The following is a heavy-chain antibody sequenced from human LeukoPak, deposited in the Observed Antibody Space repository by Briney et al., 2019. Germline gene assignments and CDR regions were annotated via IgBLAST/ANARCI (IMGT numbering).Heavy chain of an antibody. V-gene: IGHV1-18*01. CDR3: ARARYDYVWGSYRDYDY. CDR2: ISAYNGNT. Sequence: ASVKVSCKASGYTFSSYGISWVRQAPGQGLEWMGSISAYNGNTNYAQKLQGRVTMTTDTSTSTAYMELRSLRSDDTAVYYCARARYDYVWGSYRDYDYWGQGTLVTVSS. D-gene: IGHD3-16*02. J-gene: IGHJ4*02. CDR1: GYTFSSYG.